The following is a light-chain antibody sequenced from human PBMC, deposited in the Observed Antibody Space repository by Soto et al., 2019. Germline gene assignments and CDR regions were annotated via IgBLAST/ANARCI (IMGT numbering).Light chain of an antibody. CDR3: QQYGSSPRT. Sequence: EIVLTQSPGTLSLSPGERATLSCRASQSVSSSFLAWYQQKTGQAPRLLIYGASSRATGIPERFSGSGSGTEFTLTISRLEPEDFAVYYCQQYGSSPRTFGQGTKVEIK. V-gene: IGKV3-20*01. J-gene: IGKJ1*01. CDR2: GAS. CDR1: QSVSSSF.